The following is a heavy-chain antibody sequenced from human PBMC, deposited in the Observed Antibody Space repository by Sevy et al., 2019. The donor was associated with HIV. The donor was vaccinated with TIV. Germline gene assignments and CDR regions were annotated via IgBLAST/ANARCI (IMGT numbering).Heavy chain of an antibody. CDR3: ARSKIYSYGPFDY. D-gene: IGHD5-18*01. CDR1: GFTFSSYG. Sequence: GGSLRLSCAASGFTFSSYGMHWVRQAPGKGLEGVAVIGYDGSNKYYADSVKGRFTISRDNSKNTLYLQMNSLRAEDTAVYYCARSKIYSYGPFDYWGQGTLVTVSS. V-gene: IGHV3-33*01. CDR2: IGYDGSNK. J-gene: IGHJ4*02.